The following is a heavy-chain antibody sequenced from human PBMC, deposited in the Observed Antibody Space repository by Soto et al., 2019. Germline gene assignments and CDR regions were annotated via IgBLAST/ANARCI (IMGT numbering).Heavy chain of an antibody. CDR3: AKASSSHVSNFDS. V-gene: IGHV3-23*01. D-gene: IGHD6-6*01. CDR1: GYSFSSYS. Sequence: EVHLLESGGGLVQPGGSLRLSCAASGYSFSSYSMSWVRQAPGMGLEWVSAISVSGGSTYYADSVRGRFTISRDNSKNTLSLQMTSLSAEDTAVYYCAKASSSHVSNFDSWGQGTLVTVSS. J-gene: IGHJ4*02. CDR2: ISVSGGST.